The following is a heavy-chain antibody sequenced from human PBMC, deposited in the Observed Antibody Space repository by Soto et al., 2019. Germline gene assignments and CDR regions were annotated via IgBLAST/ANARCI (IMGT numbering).Heavy chain of an antibody. D-gene: IGHD2-2*01. CDR2: MNPNSVNT. Sequence: ASVXVAFRAYWYTLTVYDVNFFLRATGQGLDWIGWMNPNSVNTGYAQKFQGRVTMTRNTSISTAYMELSSLRSEDTAVYYCATDQPWQIVVVTDAMMDHHGMEVCGQRTTV. V-gene: IGHV1-8*01. CDR3: ATDQPWQIVVVTDAMMDHHGMEV. J-gene: IGHJ6*01. CDR1: WYTLTVYD.